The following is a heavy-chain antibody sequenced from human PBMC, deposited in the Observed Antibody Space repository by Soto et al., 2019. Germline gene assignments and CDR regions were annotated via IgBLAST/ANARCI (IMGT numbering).Heavy chain of an antibody. CDR3: ARAIVATIMFDY. J-gene: IGHJ4*02. V-gene: IGHV4-39*01. CDR2: IYYSGST. D-gene: IGHD5-12*01. CDR1: GGSISSSSYY. Sequence: QLQLQESGPGLVKPSETLSLTCTVSGGSISSSSYYWGWIRQPPGKGLEWIGSIYYSGSTYYNPSLTSRVTISVNTSKNQFSLKLSSVTAADTAVYYCARAIVATIMFDYWGQGTLVTVSS.